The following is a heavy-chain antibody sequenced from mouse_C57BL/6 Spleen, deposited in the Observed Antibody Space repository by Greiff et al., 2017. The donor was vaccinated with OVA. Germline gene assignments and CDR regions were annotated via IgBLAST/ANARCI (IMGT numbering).Heavy chain of an antibody. D-gene: IGHD2-1*01. CDR1: GYSITSGYY. Sequence: EVKLLESGPGLVKPSQSLSLTCSVTGYSITSGYYWNWIRQFPGNKLEWMGYISYDGSNNYNPSLKNRISITRDTSKNQFFLKLNSVTTEDTATYYCAREGIYYGNYVGYWGQGTTLTVSS. CDR3: AREGIYYGNYVGY. CDR2: ISYDGSN. J-gene: IGHJ2*01. V-gene: IGHV3-6*01.